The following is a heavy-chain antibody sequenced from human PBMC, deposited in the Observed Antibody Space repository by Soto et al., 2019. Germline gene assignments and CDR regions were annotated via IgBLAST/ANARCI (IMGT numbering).Heavy chain of an antibody. J-gene: IGHJ3*02. CDR2: IDTYGSAT. CDR3: VRVLKSIGWDNDVFDI. D-gene: IGHD6-19*01. Sequence: PGGSLRLSCSASGLSLSVYCMHWVRQAPGKGLAWVSRIDTYGSATKYADSVEGRFSISKDNAENTLYLQMNNLRADDTAVYYCVRVLKSIGWDNDVFDIWGQGTMVTVSS. V-gene: IGHV3-74*01. CDR1: GLSLSVYC.